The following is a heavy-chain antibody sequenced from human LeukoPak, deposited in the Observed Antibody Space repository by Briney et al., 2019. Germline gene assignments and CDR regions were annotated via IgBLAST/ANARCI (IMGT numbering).Heavy chain of an antibody. J-gene: IGHJ4*02. CDR3: ARDSTKFDC. V-gene: IGHV4-38-2*02. Sequence: SETLSLTCAVSGYSITTGHYWGWIRQPPGKGLEWIGSMYHSGSIYFNPSLKSRVTISIDTSKSQFSLKLNSVTAADTAVYYCARDSTKFDCWGQGILVTVSS. CDR2: MYHSGSI. CDR1: GYSITTGHY. D-gene: IGHD2-2*01.